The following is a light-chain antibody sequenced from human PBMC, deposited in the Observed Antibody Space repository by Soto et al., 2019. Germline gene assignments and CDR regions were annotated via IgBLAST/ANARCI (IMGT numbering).Light chain of an antibody. V-gene: IGKV1-39*01. CDR3: QQSFSAPPT. CDR1: LSISTY. Sequence: DIQMTQSPPSLSAAMGDRGALTWRASLSISTYLNWYQQKPGKAPKVLIYAASSLQAGVPLRFSGSESGTDFTLTISSLQPEDFATYYCQQSFSAPPTFGQGTKVDI. CDR2: AAS. J-gene: IGKJ1*01.